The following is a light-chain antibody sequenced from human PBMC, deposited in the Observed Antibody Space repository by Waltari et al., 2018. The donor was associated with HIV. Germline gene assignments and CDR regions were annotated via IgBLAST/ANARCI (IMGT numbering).Light chain of an antibody. J-gene: IGLJ3*02. CDR2: DVD. CDR3: AFFTDDNTLL. V-gene: IGLV2-14*03. CDR1: DSDFCLYYF. Sequence: SAVPQPASVAGLPGQAITISCTGDDSDFCLYYFFSWYQQHPGKLPRLIVYDVDSRASGISTRISGSESGHTASLSISGLRAEDEADYYCAFFTDDNTLLFGGGTKVTVL.